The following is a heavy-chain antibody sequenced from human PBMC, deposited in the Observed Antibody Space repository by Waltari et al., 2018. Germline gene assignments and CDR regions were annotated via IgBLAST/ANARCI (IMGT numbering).Heavy chain of an antibody. CDR2: SNHSSGDT. D-gene: IGHD3-16*01. Sequence: QVQLVQSGAEVRKPGASVKVSCKASGYTFTDYYIHWVRRAPGQRREWMGWSNHSSGDTASAQKCQGMVTRTRDRSISTAYMEVSRLRSDDTALYFCARTSIAFSDDYWYYGLHAWGQGTTVTVSS. V-gene: IGHV1-2*02. CDR3: ARTSIAFSDDYWYYGLHA. CDR1: GYTFTDYY. J-gene: IGHJ6*02.